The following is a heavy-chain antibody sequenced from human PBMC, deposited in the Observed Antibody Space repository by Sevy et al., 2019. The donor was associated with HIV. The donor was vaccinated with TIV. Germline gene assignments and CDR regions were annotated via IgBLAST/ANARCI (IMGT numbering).Heavy chain of an antibody. CDR2: ISSSSSYI. CDR3: AGDPGVVVPAAMAYYFDY. D-gene: IGHD2-2*01. V-gene: IGHV3-21*01. J-gene: IGHJ4*02. CDR1: GFTFSSYS. Sequence: GGSLRLSCAASGFTFSSYSMNWVRQAPGKGLEWVSSISSSSSYIYYADSVKGRFTISRDNAKNSLYLQMNSLRAEDTVVYYCAGDPGVVVPAAMAYYFDYWGQGTLVTVSS.